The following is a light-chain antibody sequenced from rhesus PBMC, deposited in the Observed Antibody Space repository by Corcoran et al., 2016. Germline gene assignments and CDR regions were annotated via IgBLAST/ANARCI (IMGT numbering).Light chain of an antibody. Sequence: DIQMTQSPSSLSASGGDRVTITCRASKGISDYLNWYQQKPGKAPKRLIYAASSLESGVPSRFSGSGSGTAFTLTISSLQPDDFVAYYCLQGYSTPLTFGGGTKVEIK. CDR2: AAS. CDR1: KGISDY. V-gene: IGKV1-36*02. J-gene: IGKJ4*01. CDR3: LQGYSTPLT.